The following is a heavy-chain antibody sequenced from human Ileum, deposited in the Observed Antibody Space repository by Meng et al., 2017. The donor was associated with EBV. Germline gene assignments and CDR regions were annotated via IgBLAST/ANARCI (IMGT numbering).Heavy chain of an antibody. D-gene: IGHD5-24*01. J-gene: IGHJ4*02. CDR1: GYTLTNYE. V-gene: IGHV1-8*01. CDR2: MNPKTGTA. Sequence: QVQLVQSGAEVEKPGASWKASCKASGYTLTNYEISWVRQAAGQGLEWMGWMNPKTGTAHYAQKFQGRVSMTRDTSITTAYMELSSLTSEDTAVYYCVRTLERGDYWGQGTLVTVSS. CDR3: VRTLERGDY.